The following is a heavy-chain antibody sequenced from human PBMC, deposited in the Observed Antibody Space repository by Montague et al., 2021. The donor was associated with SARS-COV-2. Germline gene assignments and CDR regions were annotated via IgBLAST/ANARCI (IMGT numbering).Heavy chain of an antibody. CDR1: GGSIGGTNYY. J-gene: IGHJ3*02. V-gene: IGHV4-39*01. CDR3: ARHPPHSPSGNYLLPGGFDI. CDR2: IFQSGGI. Sequence: SETLSLTCTVSGGSIGGTNYYWDWIRQSQGKGLEGIGNIFQSGGISSNPSLKSRVTIYVDTSSNQFSLRLSSVTAADTTVYSCARHPPHSPSGNYLLPGGFDIWGPGTMVTVSS. D-gene: IGHD3-10*01.